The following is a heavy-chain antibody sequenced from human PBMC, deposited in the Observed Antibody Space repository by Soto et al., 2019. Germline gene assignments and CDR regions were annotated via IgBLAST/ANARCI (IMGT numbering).Heavy chain of an antibody. J-gene: IGHJ4*02. Sequence: QVQLVQSGAEVKKPGASVKVSCKASGYTFTNYGISWVRQAPGQGREWMGWISAYNGNTKYAQKLQGRVTMTTDTSTSTAYMQLRSLRTDDTAVYYCVSDSPPVDYWGQGTLVTLSS. CDR1: GYTFTNYG. CDR2: ISAYNGNT. CDR3: VSDSPPVDY. V-gene: IGHV1-18*01.